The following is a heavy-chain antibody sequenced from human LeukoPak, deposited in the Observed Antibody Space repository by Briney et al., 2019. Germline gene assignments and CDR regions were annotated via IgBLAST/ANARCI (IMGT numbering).Heavy chain of an antibody. CDR2: IYCSGST. V-gene: IGHV4-59*01. CDR1: GGSISSYY. CDR3: ARDRRYSYGYDY. Sequence: ASETLSLTCTVSGGSISSYYWSWIRQPPGKGLEWIGYIYCSGSTNYNPSLKSRVTISVDTSKNQFSLKLSSVTAADTAVYYCARDRRYSYGYDYWGQGTLVTVSS. D-gene: IGHD5-18*01. J-gene: IGHJ4*02.